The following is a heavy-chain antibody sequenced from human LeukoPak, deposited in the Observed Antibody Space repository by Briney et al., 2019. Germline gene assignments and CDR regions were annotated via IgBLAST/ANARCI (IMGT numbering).Heavy chain of an antibody. CDR1: GYTFTSSY. J-gene: IGHJ4*02. D-gene: IGHD3-3*01. V-gene: IGHV1-8*01. CDR3: ARVDPDYDFWSGYYFDY. CDR2: MNPNSGNT. Sequence: ASVKVSCMASGYTFTSSYINWVRQATGQVLERMGWMNPNSGNTGYAQKFQGRVTMTRNTSISTAYMELSSLRSKDTAVYYCARVDPDYDFWSGYYFDYWGQGTLVTVSS.